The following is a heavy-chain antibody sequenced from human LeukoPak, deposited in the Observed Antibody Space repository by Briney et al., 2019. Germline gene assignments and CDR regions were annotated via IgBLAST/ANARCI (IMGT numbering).Heavy chain of an antibody. Sequence: GGSLRLSCAASGFTVSSNYMTWVRQAPGKGLEWVSVIYSGGSTYSADSVQGRFTISRDNSKNTLCLQMNSLRAEDTAVYYCARAGTRGDYDAFDIWGQGTMVTVSS. CDR3: ARAGTRGDYDAFDI. V-gene: IGHV3-53*01. J-gene: IGHJ3*02. D-gene: IGHD4-17*01. CDR2: IYSGGST. CDR1: GFTVSSNY.